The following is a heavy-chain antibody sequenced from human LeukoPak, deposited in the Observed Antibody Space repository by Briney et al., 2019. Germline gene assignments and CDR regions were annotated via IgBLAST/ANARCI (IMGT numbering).Heavy chain of an antibody. CDR3: ASLVAVPAATVYFDY. CDR1: GGSFSGYY. D-gene: IGHD2-2*01. V-gene: IGHV4-34*01. Sequence: SETLSLTCAVYGGSFSGYYWSWIRQPPGKGLEWIGEINHSGSTNYNPSLKSRVTISVDTSKNQFSLKLSSVTAADTAVYYCASLVAVPAATVYFDYWGQGTLVTVSS. CDR2: INHSGST. J-gene: IGHJ4*02.